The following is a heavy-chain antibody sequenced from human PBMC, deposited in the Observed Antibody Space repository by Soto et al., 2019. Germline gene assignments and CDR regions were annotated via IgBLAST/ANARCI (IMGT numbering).Heavy chain of an antibody. Sequence: EVQLLESGGGLVQPGGSLRLSCASSGFIFANYAMSWVRQAPGKGLEWASTISGFGGSAYYRDSVKGRFTISRDNSKKTVSLQMNTLGAEDTAMYFCARDPRAVSEKGFDYWGQGALVTVSS. CDR3: ARDPRAVSEKGFDY. J-gene: IGHJ4*02. D-gene: IGHD6-19*01. CDR1: GFIFANYA. V-gene: IGHV3-23*01. CDR2: ISGFGGSA.